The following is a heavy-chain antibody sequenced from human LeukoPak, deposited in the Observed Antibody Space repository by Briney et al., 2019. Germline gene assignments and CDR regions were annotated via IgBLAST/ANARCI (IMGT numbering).Heavy chain of an antibody. CDR2: ISSSGSTI. D-gene: IGHD6-13*01. CDR3: ARKGGYSSSWYIAFDI. CDR1: GFTFSSYS. Sequence: GGSLRLSCAASGFTFSSYSMNWVRQAPGKGLEWVSYISSSGSTIYYADSVKGRFTISRDNAKNSLYLQMNSLRAEDTAVYYCARKGGYSSSWYIAFDIWGQGTMVTVSS. J-gene: IGHJ3*02. V-gene: IGHV3-48*04.